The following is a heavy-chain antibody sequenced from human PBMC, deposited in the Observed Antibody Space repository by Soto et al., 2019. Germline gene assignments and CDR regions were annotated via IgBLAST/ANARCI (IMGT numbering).Heavy chain of an antibody. V-gene: IGHV3-33*01. CDR2: IRFDGNNE. CDR1: GFTFSNYG. CDR3: PREVAAGDPYFDY. D-gene: IGHD3-16*01. J-gene: IGHJ4*02. Sequence: QVQLVESGGGVVQPGRSLRLSCAASGFTFSNYGMHWVRQAPGKGLEWVAVIRFDGNNEYYADSVKGRFTISRDNSKNTLSLQMISLRAEDTAVYYCPREVAAGDPYFDYWGQGTLVTVSS.